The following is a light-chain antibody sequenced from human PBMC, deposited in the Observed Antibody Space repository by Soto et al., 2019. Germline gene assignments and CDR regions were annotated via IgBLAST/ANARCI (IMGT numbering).Light chain of an antibody. CDR2: EVT. CDR3: SSFTRSNTWV. CDR1: SSDVGGYNF. V-gene: IGLV2-14*01. J-gene: IGLJ3*02. Sequence: QSAVTQPASVSGSPGQSITISCTGTSSDVGGYNFVSWYQQHPGKAPKLMIYEVTNRPSGVSNRFSGSKSGNTASLTISGLQAEDEADYYCSSFTRSNTWVFGGGTKLTVL.